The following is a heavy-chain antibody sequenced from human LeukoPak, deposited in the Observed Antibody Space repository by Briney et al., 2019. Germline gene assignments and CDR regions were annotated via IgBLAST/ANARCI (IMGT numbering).Heavy chain of an antibody. CDR2: IIPIFGTA. J-gene: IGHJ6*02. CDR3: ASIVVPAAKPYYYYGMDV. D-gene: IGHD2-2*01. Sequence: SVKVSCKASGGTFSSYAISWVRQAPGQGLEWMGGIIPIFGTANYAQKFQGRVTITADESTSTAYMELSSLRSEDTAVYYCASIVVPAAKPYYYYGMDVWGQGTTATVSS. V-gene: IGHV1-69*13. CDR1: GGTFSSYA.